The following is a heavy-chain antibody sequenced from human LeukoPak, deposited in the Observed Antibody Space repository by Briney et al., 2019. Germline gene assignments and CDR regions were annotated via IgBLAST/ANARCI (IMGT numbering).Heavy chain of an antibody. V-gene: IGHV1-2*02. CDR2: INPNSGGT. CDR1: GYTFTGYY. J-gene: IGHJ4*02. D-gene: IGHD3-10*01. Sequence: ASVKVSCKASGYTFTGYYMHWVRQAPGQGLEWVGWINPNSGGTNYAQKFQGRVTMTRDTSISTAYMELSRLRSDDTAVYYCARGPDMVRGVIKGDFDYWGQGTLVTVSS. CDR3: ARGPDMVRGVIKGDFDY.